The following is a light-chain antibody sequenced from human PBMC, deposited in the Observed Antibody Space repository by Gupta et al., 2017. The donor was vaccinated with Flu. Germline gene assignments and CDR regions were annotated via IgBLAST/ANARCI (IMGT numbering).Light chain of an antibody. CDR1: QSLAYGFGTTS. V-gene: IGKV2-30*01. J-gene: IGKJ2*01. Sequence: ISCRITQSLAYGFGTTSLSWFQKRPGQSPRRLIYDTSNRDPGVPDRFSASGSGSDFTLRISRLETDDTGVYYCVQGTHWWTFGPGTKLEIK. CDR3: VQGTHWWT. CDR2: DTS.